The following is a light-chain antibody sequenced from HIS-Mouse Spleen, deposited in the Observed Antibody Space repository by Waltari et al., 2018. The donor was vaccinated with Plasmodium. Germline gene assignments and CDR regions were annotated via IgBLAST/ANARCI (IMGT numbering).Light chain of an antibody. Sequence: SYELTQPPSVSVSPGQTARITCSGDALPTQYAYWYQQKPGQAPVLVIYNDSERPSGIPERFSGSSSGTTVTLTISGVQAEDEADYYCQSADSSGTPNWVFGGGTKLTVL. V-gene: IGLV3-25*03. CDR1: ALPTQY. J-gene: IGLJ3*02. CDR3: QSADSSGTPNWV. CDR2: NDS.